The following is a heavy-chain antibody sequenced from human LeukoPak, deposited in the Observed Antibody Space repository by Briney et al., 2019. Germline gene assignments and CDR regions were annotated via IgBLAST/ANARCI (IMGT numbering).Heavy chain of an antibody. J-gene: IGHJ4*02. CDR1: GGSISSYY. Sequence: SETLSLTCTVSGGSISSYYWSWIRQPPGKGLEWMGYIYYSGSTNYNPSLKSRVTISVDTSKNQFSLKLSTVTAADTAVYYCARDPSSSSWRPHYFDYWGQGTLVTVSS. D-gene: IGHD6-13*01. CDR3: ARDPSSSSWRPHYFDY. CDR2: IYYSGST. V-gene: IGHV4-59*01.